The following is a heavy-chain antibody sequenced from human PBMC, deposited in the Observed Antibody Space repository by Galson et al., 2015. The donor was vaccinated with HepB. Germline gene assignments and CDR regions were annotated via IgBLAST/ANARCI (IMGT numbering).Heavy chain of an antibody. CDR3: ARGWRYCSGGSCYSY. CDR1: GYTFTSYA. V-gene: IGHV1-3*01. Sequence: SVKVSCKASGYTFTSYAMHWVRQAPGQRLEWMGWINAGNGNTKYSQKFQGRVTITRNTSISTAYMELSSLRSEDTAVYYCARGWRYCSGGSCYSYWGQGTLVTVSS. CDR2: INAGNGNT. D-gene: IGHD2-15*01. J-gene: IGHJ4*02.